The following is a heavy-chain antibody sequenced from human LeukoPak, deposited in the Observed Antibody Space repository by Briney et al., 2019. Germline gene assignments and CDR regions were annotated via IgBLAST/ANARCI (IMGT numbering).Heavy chain of an antibody. CDR1: GYTFSCYW. CDR3: ARDVEGAGSY. D-gene: IGHD3-10*01. V-gene: IGHV3-74*01. CDR2: IDEDGWTT. Sequence: PGGSLRLSCAGSGYTFSCYWMHWVRQAPGKRLVWVSRIDEDGWTTNYADPVKGRFTISRDNVQNTLYLQMNSLRAEDTAVYYCARDVEGAGSYWGQGTLVTVSS. J-gene: IGHJ4*02.